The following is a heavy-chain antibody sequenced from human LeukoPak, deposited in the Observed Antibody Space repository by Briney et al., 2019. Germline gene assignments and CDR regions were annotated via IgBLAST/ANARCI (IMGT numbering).Heavy chain of an antibody. CDR1: GGSISSYY. CDR3: ARRFGEAEEYVYYYYMDV. J-gene: IGHJ6*03. CDR2: IYYSGST. Sequence: PSETLSLTCTVSGGSISSYYWSWIRQPPGKGLEWIGYIYYSGSTNYNPSLKSRVTISVDTSKNQFSLKLSSVTAADTAVYYCARRFGEAEEYVYYYYMDVWGKGTTVTVSS. V-gene: IGHV4-59*08. D-gene: IGHD2-21*01.